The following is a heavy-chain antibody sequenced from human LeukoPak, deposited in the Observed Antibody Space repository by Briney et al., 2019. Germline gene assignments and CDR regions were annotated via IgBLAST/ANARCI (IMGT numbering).Heavy chain of an antibody. Sequence: PGGSLRLSCVGSEFTFSSYNMNWVRQAPGKGLEWVSSISSSSKYIYYADSVKGRFTVSRDNAKNSLFLQMNSLRAEDTAVYYCARGYSSSWSHWYNWFDPWGQGTLVSVSS. CDR2: ISSSSKYI. CDR1: EFTFSSYN. V-gene: IGHV3-21*01. D-gene: IGHD6-13*01. J-gene: IGHJ5*02. CDR3: ARGYSSSWSHWYNWFDP.